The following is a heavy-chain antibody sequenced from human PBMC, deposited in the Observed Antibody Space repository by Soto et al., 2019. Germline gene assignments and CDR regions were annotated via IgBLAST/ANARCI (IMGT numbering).Heavy chain of an antibody. Sequence: GASLKVSCKASGYTFTGYYMHWVRQAPGQGLEWMGWINPNSGGTNYAQKFQGRVTMTRDTSISTAYMELSRLRSEDTAVYYCARGSLVTIFGVAPYYGMDVWGQGTTVTVSS. CDR3: ARGSLVTIFGVAPYYGMDV. V-gene: IGHV1-2*02. D-gene: IGHD3-3*01. CDR1: GYTFTGYY. CDR2: INPNSGGT. J-gene: IGHJ6*02.